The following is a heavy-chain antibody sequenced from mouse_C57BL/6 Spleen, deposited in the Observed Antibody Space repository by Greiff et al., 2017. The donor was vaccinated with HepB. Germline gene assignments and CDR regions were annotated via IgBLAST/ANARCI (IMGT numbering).Heavy chain of an antibody. Sequence: EVQLQQSGAELVRPGASVKLSCTASGFNIKDDYMHWVKQRPEQGLEWIGWIDPENGDTEYASKFQGKATITADTSSNTAYLQLSSLTSEDTAVYYCTTGVLRQAWFAYWGQGTLVTVSA. CDR1: GFNIKDDY. CDR2: IDPENGDT. J-gene: IGHJ3*01. D-gene: IGHD2-4*01. V-gene: IGHV14-4*01. CDR3: TTGVLRQAWFAY.